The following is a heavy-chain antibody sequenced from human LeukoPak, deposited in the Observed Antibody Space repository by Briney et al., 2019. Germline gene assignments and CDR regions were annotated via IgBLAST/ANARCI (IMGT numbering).Heavy chain of an antibody. CDR1: GFTFCRYS. D-gene: IGHD5-18*01. J-gene: IGHJ4*02. Sequence: GGSLRLSCAASGFTFCRYSMNWVRQAPGKGLEWVSYISSSSSTIYYADSVKGRFTISRDNAKNSLYLQMNSLRAEDTAVYGYSSGFATGAENNYWGQGTLVTVSS. CDR3: SSGFATGAENNY. V-gene: IGHV3-48*01. CDR2: ISSSSSTI.